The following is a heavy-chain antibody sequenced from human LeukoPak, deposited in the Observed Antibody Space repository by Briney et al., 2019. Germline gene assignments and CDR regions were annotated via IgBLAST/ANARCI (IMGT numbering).Heavy chain of an antibody. Sequence: SETLSLTCTVSGGSISSYYWGWIRQPPGKGLEWIGYIYHSGSTNYNPSLKSRVTISVDTSKNQFSLKLSSVTAADTAVYYCARERSGSYPPYYFDYWGQGALVTVSS. D-gene: IGHD1-26*01. J-gene: IGHJ4*02. V-gene: IGHV4-59*01. CDR1: GGSISSYY. CDR3: ARERSGSYPPYYFDY. CDR2: IYHSGST.